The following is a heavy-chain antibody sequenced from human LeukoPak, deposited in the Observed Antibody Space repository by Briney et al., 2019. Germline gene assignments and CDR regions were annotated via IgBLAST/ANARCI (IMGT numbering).Heavy chain of an antibody. D-gene: IGHD2-15*01. CDR1: GFTFSTYS. V-gene: IGHV3-21*01. CDR3: ARASCSGGSCYSDY. J-gene: IGHJ4*02. CDR2: IRSISSYI. Sequence: GGSLRHSCAASGFTFSTYSMNWVRQAPGKGLQWVSSIRSISSYIYYADSLKGRFTISRDNAKNSLYLQMNSLRAEDTAVYYCARASCSGGSCYSDYWGQGTLVTVSS.